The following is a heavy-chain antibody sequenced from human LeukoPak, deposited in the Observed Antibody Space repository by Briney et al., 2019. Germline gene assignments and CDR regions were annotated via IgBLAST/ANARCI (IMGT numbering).Heavy chain of an antibody. CDR3: AKDIFEGRWQQLVYYYYGMDV. CDR1: GYTFTSYD. J-gene: IGHJ6*02. Sequence: ASLKVSCKASGYTFTSYDINWVRQATGQGLEWMGWMNPNSGNTGYAQKFQGRVTITRNTSISTAYMELSSLRAEDTALYYCAKDIFEGRWQQLVYYYYGMDVWGQGTTVTVSS. V-gene: IGHV1-8*03. CDR2: MNPNSGNT. D-gene: IGHD6-13*01.